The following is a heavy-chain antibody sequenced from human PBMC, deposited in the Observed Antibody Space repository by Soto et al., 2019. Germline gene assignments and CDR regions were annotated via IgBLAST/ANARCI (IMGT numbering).Heavy chain of an antibody. Sequence: PGGSLRLSCAASGFTFTTYGMHWVRQAPGKGLEWVAVISYDGSNKYYADSVKGRFTISRDNSKNTLYLQMNSLRAEDTAVYYCAKRSSSSTFDYWGQGT. CDR1: GFTFTTYG. D-gene: IGHD6-6*01. CDR2: ISYDGSNK. CDR3: AKRSSSSTFDY. J-gene: IGHJ4*02. V-gene: IGHV3-33*05.